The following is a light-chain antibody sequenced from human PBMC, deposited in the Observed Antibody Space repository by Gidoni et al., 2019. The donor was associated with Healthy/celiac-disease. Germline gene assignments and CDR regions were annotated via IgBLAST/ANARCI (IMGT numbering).Light chain of an antibody. V-gene: IGKV1-5*03. Sequence: DIQMTQSPSTRSASVGDRVTITCRASQSISSWLAWYQQKPGKAPKLLVYKASSLESGVPSRFSGSGSGKEFTLTIRSLQPDDFATYYCQQYNSYPLTFGPGTKVDIK. J-gene: IGKJ3*01. CDR1: QSISSW. CDR2: KAS. CDR3: QQYNSYPLT.